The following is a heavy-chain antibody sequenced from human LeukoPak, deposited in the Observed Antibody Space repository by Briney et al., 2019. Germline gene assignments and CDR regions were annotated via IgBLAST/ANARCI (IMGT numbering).Heavy chain of an antibody. J-gene: IGHJ4*02. CDR3: ARDRIAARPSEFDY. D-gene: IGHD6-6*01. CDR2: ISAYNGNT. Sequence: GASVKVSCKASGYTFTSYGISWVRQAPGQGLEWMGWISAYNGNTNYAQKLQGRVTMTTDTSTSTACMELRSLRSDDTAVYYCARDRIAARPSEFDYWGQGTLVTVSS. V-gene: IGHV1-18*01. CDR1: GYTFTSYG.